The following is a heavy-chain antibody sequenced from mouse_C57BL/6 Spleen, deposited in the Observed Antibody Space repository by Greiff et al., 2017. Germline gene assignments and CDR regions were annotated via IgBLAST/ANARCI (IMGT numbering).Heavy chain of an antibody. CDR3: ARDRDYGNDYAMDY. CDR1: GFTFSDYY. V-gene: IGHV5-16*01. J-gene: IGHJ4*01. Sequence: EVQLVESEGGLVQPGSSMKLSCTASGFTFSDYYMAWVRQVPEKGLEWVANINYDGSSTYYLASLKSRFIISRDNAKNILYLQMSSLKSEDTATYYCARDRDYGNDYAMDYWGQGTSVTVSS. CDR2: INYDGSST. D-gene: IGHD2-1*01.